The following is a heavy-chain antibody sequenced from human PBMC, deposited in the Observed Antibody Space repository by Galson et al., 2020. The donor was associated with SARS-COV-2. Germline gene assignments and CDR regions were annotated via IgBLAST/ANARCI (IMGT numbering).Heavy chain of an antibody. Sequence: GGSLRLSCAASGFTVSSNYMSWVRQAPGKGLEWVSVIYSGGSTYYADSVKGRFTVSKDNSKNTVYLQMNSLRAEDTAVYYCARARGNSYGYIDYWGQGTLVTVAS. CDR2: IYSGGST. J-gene: IGHJ4*02. D-gene: IGHD5-18*01. V-gene: IGHV3-53*05. CDR1: GFTVSSNY. CDR3: ARARGNSYGYIDY.